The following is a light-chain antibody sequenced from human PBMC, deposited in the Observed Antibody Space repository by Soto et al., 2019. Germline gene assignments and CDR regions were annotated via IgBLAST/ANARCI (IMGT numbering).Light chain of an antibody. CDR2: KAS. CDR1: QSISSW. J-gene: IGKJ1*01. CDR3: QQYSSLWT. Sequence: DIQMTQSPSTLSASVGDRVTITCRASQSISSWLAWYQQKPGKAPKLLIYKASSLQNWIPSRFSGSGSGTEFTLTNSSLQPDDFATYYCQQYSSLWTFGQGTKVEVK. V-gene: IGKV1-5*03.